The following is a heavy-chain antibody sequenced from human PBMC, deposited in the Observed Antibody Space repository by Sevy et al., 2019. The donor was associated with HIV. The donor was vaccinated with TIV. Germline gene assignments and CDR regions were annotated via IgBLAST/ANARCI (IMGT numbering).Heavy chain of an antibody. D-gene: IGHD5-18*01. Sequence: GGSLRLSCAASTFTFSDYYMTWIRQAPGKGLESVSYISSGGSIIYYADSVKGRFTISRDNAKNSLYLQMNSLRAEDTAVYYCARVRYSYASYYFDSWGQGTLVTVSS. CDR2: ISSGGSII. CDR1: TFTFSDYY. CDR3: ARVRYSYASYYFDS. J-gene: IGHJ4*02. V-gene: IGHV3-11*01.